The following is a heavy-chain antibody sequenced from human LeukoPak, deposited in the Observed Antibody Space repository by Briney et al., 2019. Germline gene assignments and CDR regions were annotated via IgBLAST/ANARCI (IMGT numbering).Heavy chain of an antibody. V-gene: IGHV3-74*01. J-gene: IGHJ2*01. CDR1: GFTFSSYW. CDR2: INNDGRST. CDR3: ARGNYWYFDL. Sequence: PGGSLRLSCVASGFTFSSYWMHWVRQAPGKGLVWVSHINNDGRSTTYADSVKGRFTISRDNSKNTLYLQMNSLRAEDTAVYYCARGNYWYFDLWGRGTLVTVSS.